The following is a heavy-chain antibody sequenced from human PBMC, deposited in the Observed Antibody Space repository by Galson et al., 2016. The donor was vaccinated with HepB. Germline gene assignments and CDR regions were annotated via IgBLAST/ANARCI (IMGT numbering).Heavy chain of an antibody. CDR1: GASITSYY. V-gene: IGHV4-59*08. CDR2: IFYGGGT. Sequence: SETLSLTCSVSGASITSYYWTWIRQSPGKALEWVGDIFYGGGTRYNASLQSRLTISADMPKNQFFLKFTSVTAADTAVYYCASRPVGMHPVDDYFDNWGLGAVVTVSS. J-gene: IGHJ4*02. CDR3: ASRPVGMHPVDDYFDN. D-gene: IGHD1-26*01.